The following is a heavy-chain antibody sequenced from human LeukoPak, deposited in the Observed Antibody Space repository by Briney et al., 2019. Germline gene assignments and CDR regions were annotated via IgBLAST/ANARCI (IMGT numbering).Heavy chain of an antibody. Sequence: SGGSLRLSCAASGFTVSSKYMSWVRQAPGKGLEWVSVIYSGGNTYYADSVKGRFTISRDNSDNTLYLQMNSLRAEDTAVYYCARGPYSSGSSADYWGQGTLVTVSS. CDR3: ARGPYSSGSSADY. CDR2: IYSGGNT. CDR1: GFTVSSKY. J-gene: IGHJ4*02. D-gene: IGHD6-19*01. V-gene: IGHV3-66*01.